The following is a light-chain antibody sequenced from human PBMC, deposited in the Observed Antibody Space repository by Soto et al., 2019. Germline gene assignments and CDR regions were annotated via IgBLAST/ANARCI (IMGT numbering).Light chain of an antibody. J-gene: IGKJ5*01. Sequence: DIQMTQSPSTLPASVGDRVTITCRASQSISNLLAWYQQKPGTAPKLLIFDASTRATGVPARFSGSGSGTEFTLTVSSLQSEDIAVYYCQQYNNWPPNFGQGTRLEIK. V-gene: IGKV1-5*01. CDR3: QQYNNWPPN. CDR1: QSISNL. CDR2: DAS.